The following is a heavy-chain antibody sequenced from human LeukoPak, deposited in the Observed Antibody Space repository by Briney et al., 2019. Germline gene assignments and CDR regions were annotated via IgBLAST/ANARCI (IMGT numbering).Heavy chain of an antibody. J-gene: IGHJ4*02. D-gene: IGHD4-17*01. CDR2: IYYSGST. Sequence: SETLSLTCTVSGGSISSYYWSWIRQPPGKGLEWIGYIYYSGSTNYNPSLKSRVTISVDTSRNQFSLKLSSVTAADTAVYYCARSITSTGTGDYWGQGTLVTVSS. V-gene: IGHV4-59*01. CDR1: GGSISSYY. CDR3: ARSITSTGTGDY.